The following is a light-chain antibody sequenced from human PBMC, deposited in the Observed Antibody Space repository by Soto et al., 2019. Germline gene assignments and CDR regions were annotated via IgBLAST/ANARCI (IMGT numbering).Light chain of an antibody. CDR2: DVT. CDR1: SSGVGGYNY. CDR3: CSYTSSTIYV. V-gene: IGLV2-14*03. J-gene: IGLJ1*01. Sequence: QSALNQPASVSGSPGQSIAISFTGTSSGVGGYNYVSWYQQHPGKAPKLMIYDVTSRPSGVSDRFSGSKSGTTASLTISGLQAEDEADYYCCSYTSSTIYVFGNGTKVTVL.